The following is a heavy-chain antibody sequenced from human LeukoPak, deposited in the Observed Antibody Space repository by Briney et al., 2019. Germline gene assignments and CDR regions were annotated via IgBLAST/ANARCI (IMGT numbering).Heavy chain of an antibody. CDR2: ISGSGGST. CDR1: GFTFSSYA. D-gene: IGHD1-26*01. CDR3: ARDNSVGDNAWWFDP. J-gene: IGHJ5*02. V-gene: IGHV3-23*01. Sequence: PGGSLRLSCAGSGFTFSSYAMTCVRQAPGKGLEWVSAISGSGGSTYYADSVKGRFTISRDNSKNTLYLQMNSLRSEDTAIYYCARDNSVGDNAWWFDPWGQGTLVTVSS.